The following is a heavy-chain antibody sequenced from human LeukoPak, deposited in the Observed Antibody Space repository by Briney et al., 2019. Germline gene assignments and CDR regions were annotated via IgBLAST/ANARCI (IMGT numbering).Heavy chain of an antibody. CDR1: GFTFSTYS. D-gene: IGHD2-8*01. Sequence: GGSLRLSCAASGFTFSTYSMNWVRQAPGKGLEWVSSISSDSSYIYYADSVKGRLTISRDNAKNSLYLQMYSLTADDTAVYYCARKSKMVAVLYYYYMDVWGKGTTVTVSS. CDR3: ARKSKMVAVLYYYYMDV. CDR2: ISSDSSYI. V-gene: IGHV3-21*01. J-gene: IGHJ6*03.